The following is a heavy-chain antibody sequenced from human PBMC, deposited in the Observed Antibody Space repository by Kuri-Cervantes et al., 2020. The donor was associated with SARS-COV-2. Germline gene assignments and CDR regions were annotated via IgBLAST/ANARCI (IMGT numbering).Heavy chain of an antibody. D-gene: IGHD3-10*01. V-gene: IGHV3-7*01. CDR2: IKQDGSEK. CDR3: ARDLMVRGVIGYYYYYGMDV. J-gene: IGHJ6*02. Sequence: GESLKISWAASGFTFSSYWMHWVRQAPGKGLEWVANIKQDGSEKYYVDSVKGRFTISRDNAKNSLYLQMNSLRAEDTAVYYCARDLMVRGVIGYYYYYGMDVWGQGTTVTVSS. CDR1: GFTFSSYW.